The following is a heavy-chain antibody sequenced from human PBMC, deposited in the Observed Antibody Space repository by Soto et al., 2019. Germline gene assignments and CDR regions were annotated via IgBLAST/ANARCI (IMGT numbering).Heavy chain of an antibody. CDR3: ARDRLEMANISVPFYI. CDR2: IIPIFGTA. J-gene: IGHJ3*02. CDR1: GGTFSSYA. D-gene: IGHD3-3*02. V-gene: IGHV1-69*13. Sequence: SVKVSCKASGGTFSSYAISWVRQAPGQGLEWMGGIIPIFGTANYAQKFQGRVTITADESTSTAYMELSSLRSEDTAVYYCARDRLEMANISVPFYISSQGTMVTVSS.